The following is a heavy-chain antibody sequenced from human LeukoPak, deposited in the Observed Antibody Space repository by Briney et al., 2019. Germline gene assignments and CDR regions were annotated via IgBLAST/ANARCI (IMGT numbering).Heavy chain of an antibody. CDR2: ISSSSSTI. CDR1: GFTFSSYS. Sequence: PGGSLRLSCAASGFTFSSYSMNWVRQAPGKGLEWVSYISSSSSTIYYADSVKGRFTISRDNAKNSLYLQMNSLRAEDTAVYYCARAETYDYYHYYYMDVWGKGTTVTVSS. CDR3: ARAETYDYYHYYYMDV. J-gene: IGHJ6*03. V-gene: IGHV3-48*01. D-gene: IGHD3-16*01.